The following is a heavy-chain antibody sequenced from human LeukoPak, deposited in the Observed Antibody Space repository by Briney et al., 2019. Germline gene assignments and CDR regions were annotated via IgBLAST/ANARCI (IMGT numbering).Heavy chain of an antibody. CDR1: GFTFSSYE. D-gene: IGHD2-21*01. CDR2: IRGSAGNA. J-gene: IGHJ4*02. CDR3: AKAVGVIYMGIDF. V-gene: IGHV3-23*01. Sequence: GGSLRLSCAASGFTFSSYEMNWVRQAPGRGLEWVSSIRGSAGNAYYADSVKGRFTISRDDSTNTLYLQMSSLRAEDTAMYYCAKAVGVIYMGIDFWGQGALVTVSS.